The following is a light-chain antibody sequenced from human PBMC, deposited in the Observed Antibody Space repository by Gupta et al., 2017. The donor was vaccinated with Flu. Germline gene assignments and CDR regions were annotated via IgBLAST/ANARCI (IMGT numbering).Light chain of an antibody. V-gene: IGKV1-39*01. Sequence: DIQMTQSPSSLFASVGDRVNITCRASQTISIYLNWYQQKPGKAPKFLIYAASSLQSGVPSRFSGSGSGTDFTLTISKLQPEDFATYYCQQSDSTMYTFGQGTKLEIK. CDR3: QQSDSTMYT. CDR1: QTISIY. CDR2: AAS. J-gene: IGKJ2*01.